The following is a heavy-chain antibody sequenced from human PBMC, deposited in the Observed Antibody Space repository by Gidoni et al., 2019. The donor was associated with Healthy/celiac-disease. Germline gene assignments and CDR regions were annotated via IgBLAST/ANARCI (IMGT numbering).Heavy chain of an antibody. D-gene: IGHD1-26*01. J-gene: IGHJ4*02. Sequence: YAISWVRQAPGQGLEWMGRIIPILGMTNYAQKFQGRVTITADKSTSTVYMELSSLRSEDTAVYYCARAPASGGSSSDYWGQGTLVTVSS. CDR2: IIPILGMT. CDR1: YA. CDR3: ARAPASGGSSSDY. V-gene: IGHV1-69*04.